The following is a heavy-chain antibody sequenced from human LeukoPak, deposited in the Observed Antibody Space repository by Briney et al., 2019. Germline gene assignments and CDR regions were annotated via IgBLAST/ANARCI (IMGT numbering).Heavy chain of an antibody. J-gene: IGHJ5*02. CDR3: AKDSPMGSSWYWFDP. V-gene: IGHV3-23*01. CDR2: ISGSGGST. D-gene: IGHD6-13*01. Sequence: GGSLRLSGAASGFTFSSYAMSWVRQAPGKGLEWVSAISGSGGSTYYADSVKGRFTISRDNSKNTLYLQMNSLRAEDTAVYYCAKDSPMGSSWYWFDPWGQGTLVTVSS. CDR1: GFTFSSYA.